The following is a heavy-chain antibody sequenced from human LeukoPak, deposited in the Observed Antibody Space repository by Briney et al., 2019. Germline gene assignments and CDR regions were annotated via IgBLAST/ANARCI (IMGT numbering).Heavy chain of an antibody. J-gene: IGHJ4*02. V-gene: IGHV1-2*02. CDR1: GYTFTNYY. CDR2: INPSSGGT. D-gene: IGHD3-22*01. CDR3: ARGQYYYDDAYPPHY. Sequence: GASVKVSCKTSGYTFTNYYMHWVRQAPGQGLEWMGWINPSSGGTNYAQRFQGRVTMTRDTSISTTYMELSGLRSDDTAVYYCARGQYYYDDAYPPHYWGQGTLVTVSS.